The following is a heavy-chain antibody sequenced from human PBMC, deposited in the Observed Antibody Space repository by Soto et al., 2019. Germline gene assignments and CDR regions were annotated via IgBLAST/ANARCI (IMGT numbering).Heavy chain of an antibody. V-gene: IGHV1-18*01. J-gene: IGHJ4*02. Sequence: QVQLVQSGAEVKKPGASVKVFCKASGYTFTNHGISWVRQAPGLGLEWMGWVSAYTGETKYAQSLQGRVTMTTDTSTNTAYMELRSLSSDDTAVFYCARDSPSSGLLGTNYWGQGTLVTVSS. CDR2: VSAYTGET. CDR1: GYTFTNHG. CDR3: ARDSPSSGLLGTNY. D-gene: IGHD3-22*01.